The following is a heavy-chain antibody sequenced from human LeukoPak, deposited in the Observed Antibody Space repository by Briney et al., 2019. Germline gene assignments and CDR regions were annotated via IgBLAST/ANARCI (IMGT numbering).Heavy chain of an antibody. CDR2: IYYSGST. CDR1: GGSISSGGYY. Sequence: SETLSLTCTVSGGSISSGGYYWSWIRQHPGEGLEWIGYIYYSGSTYYNPSLKSRVTISVDTSKNQFSLKLSSVTAADTAVYYCARDRSPNCSGGSCPYFDYWGQGTLVAVSS. D-gene: IGHD2-15*01. CDR3: ARDRSPNCSGGSCPYFDY. J-gene: IGHJ4*02. V-gene: IGHV4-31*03.